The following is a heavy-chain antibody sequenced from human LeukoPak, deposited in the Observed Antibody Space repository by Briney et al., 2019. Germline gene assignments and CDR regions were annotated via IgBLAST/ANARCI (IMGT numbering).Heavy chain of an antibody. V-gene: IGHV4-59*01. D-gene: IGHD5-18*01. J-gene: IGHJ4*02. CDR2: IYYSGGT. CDR3: ARLTNTALMVYFDY. CDR1: GGSISSYY. Sequence: SETLSLTCTVSGGSISSYYWSWIRQPPGKGLEWIGYIYYSGGTNYNPSLKSRVTISVDTSKNQFPLKLSSVTAADTAVYYCARLTNTALMVYFDYWGQGTLVTVSS.